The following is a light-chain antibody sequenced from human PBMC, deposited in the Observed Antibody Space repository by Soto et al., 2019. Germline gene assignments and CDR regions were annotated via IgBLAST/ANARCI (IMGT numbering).Light chain of an antibody. Sequence: EIVLTQSPGTLSLSPVERATLSCRASQSVGSTYLAWYQQKPGQAPRLLIYGASSRATGIPDRFSGSGSGTDFTLTISRLEPEDFAVYYCQQYGSSPPWTFGQGTKVDIK. V-gene: IGKV3-20*01. CDR3: QQYGSSPPWT. J-gene: IGKJ1*01. CDR2: GAS. CDR1: QSVGSTY.